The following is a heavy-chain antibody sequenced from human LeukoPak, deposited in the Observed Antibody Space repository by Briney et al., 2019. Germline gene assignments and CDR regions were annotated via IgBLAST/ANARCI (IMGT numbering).Heavy chain of an antibody. J-gene: IGHJ4*02. V-gene: IGHV4-61*08. CDR1: GGSISSGGYY. CDR2: IYYSGST. CDR3: ARQPIVATIFDY. Sequence: SETLSLTCTVSGGSISSGGYYWSWIRQHPGKGLEWIGYIYYSGSTNYNPSLKSRVTISVDTSKNQFSLKLSSVTAADTAVYYCARQPIVATIFDYWGQGTLVTVSS. D-gene: IGHD5-12*01.